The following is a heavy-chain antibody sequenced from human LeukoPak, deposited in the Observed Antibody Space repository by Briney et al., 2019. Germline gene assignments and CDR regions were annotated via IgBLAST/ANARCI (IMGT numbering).Heavy chain of an antibody. CDR1: GFTFSSYS. V-gene: IGHV3-21*01. D-gene: IGHD4-11*01. J-gene: IGHJ4*02. CDR3: ARDLSTVTPRLSRSDY. CDR2: ISSSSYI. Sequence: GGSLRLSCAASGFTFSSYSMNWVRQAPGKGLEWVSSISSSSYIYYADSVKGRFTISRDNAKNSLYLQMNSLRAEDTAVYYCARDLSTVTPRLSRSDYWGQGTLVTVSS.